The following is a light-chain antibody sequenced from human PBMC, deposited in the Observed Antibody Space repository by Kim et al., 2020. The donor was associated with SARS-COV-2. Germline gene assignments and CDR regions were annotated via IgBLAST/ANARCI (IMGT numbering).Light chain of an antibody. CDR3: QQYNSYSWT. CDR1: QTISSW. CDR2: KAS. V-gene: IGKV1-5*03. J-gene: IGKJ1*01. Sequence: AAVGDRVTITCRASQTISSWLAWYQQKPGKAPNLLIYKASSLESGVPSRFSGSGSGTEFTLTISILQPDDFATYYCQQYNSYSWTFGQGTKVDIK.